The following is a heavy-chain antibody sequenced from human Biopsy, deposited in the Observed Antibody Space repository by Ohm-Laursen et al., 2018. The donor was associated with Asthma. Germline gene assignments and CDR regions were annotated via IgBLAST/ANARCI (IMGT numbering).Heavy chain of an antibody. CDR2: ISYDGSNK. D-gene: IGHD3-3*01. CDR1: GSTFSSYG. J-gene: IGHJ6*02. Sequence: SLRLSCSASGSTFSSYGMYWVRQAPGKGLEWVAVISYDGSNKYNADSVKGRFTISRDNSKNTLYLQMNSLRAEDTAVYYCAKDTEGRYDFWSGLSYNYYGMDVWGQGTTVTVSS. V-gene: IGHV3-30*18. CDR3: AKDTEGRYDFWSGLSYNYYGMDV.